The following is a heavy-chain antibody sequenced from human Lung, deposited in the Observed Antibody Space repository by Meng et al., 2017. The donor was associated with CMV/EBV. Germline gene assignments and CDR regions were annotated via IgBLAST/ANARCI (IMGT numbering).Heavy chain of an antibody. CDR3: ARGGYSDYDVRGSDYYYGMDV. Sequence: SVXVSXXASGYTFISYGISWVRQAPGQGLEWMGWISAYNGRTNYAQKFQGRVTMTADTSTNTAYTELRSLRSDDTAVYFCARGGYSDYDVRGSDYYYGMDVWGQGTXVTVAS. J-gene: IGHJ6*02. V-gene: IGHV1-18*01. CDR2: ISAYNGRT. D-gene: IGHD5-12*01. CDR1: GYTFISYG.